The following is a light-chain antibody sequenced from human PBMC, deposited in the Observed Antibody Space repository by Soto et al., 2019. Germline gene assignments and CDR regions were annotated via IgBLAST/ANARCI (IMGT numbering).Light chain of an antibody. CDR1: QSFPSRS. J-gene: IGKJ1*01. Sequence: EIVLTQCPGTLSLSPGERATLSCRASQSFPSRSLAWCQQKPGLAPRLLISGASNRATGIPDMISGSGSRTDFTLTISRLEPEDFALYYCQQYGSSGTFGQGTKVDIK. CDR2: GAS. V-gene: IGKV3-20*01. CDR3: QQYGSSGT.